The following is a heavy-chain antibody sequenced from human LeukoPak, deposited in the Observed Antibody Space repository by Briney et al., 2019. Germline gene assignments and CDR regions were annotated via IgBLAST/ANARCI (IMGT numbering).Heavy chain of an antibody. CDR2: MNPNSGNT. Sequence: VASVKVSCKASGYTFTSHDINWVRQATGQGLEWMGWMNPNSGNTGYAQKFQGRVTITRNTSISTAYMELSSLRSEDTAVYYCARGGITDYYYYYMDVWGKGTTVTVSS. J-gene: IGHJ6*03. CDR1: GYTFTSHD. CDR3: ARGGITDYYYYYMDV. D-gene: IGHD3-3*01. V-gene: IGHV1-8*03.